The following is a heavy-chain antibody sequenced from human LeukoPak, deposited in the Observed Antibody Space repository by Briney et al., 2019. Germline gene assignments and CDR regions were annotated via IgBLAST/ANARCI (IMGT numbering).Heavy chain of an antibody. CDR1: GFTFSSYA. D-gene: IGHD1-26*01. Sequence: GGSLRLSCAASGFTFSSYAMSWVRQAPGKGLEWVSVISGSGVTTSYADSVKGRFSISRDNSKSTLYLQMNSLRADDTAVYYCAKHPRYDGSYWGQGALVTVSS. V-gene: IGHV3-23*01. J-gene: IGHJ4*02. CDR2: ISGSGVTT. CDR3: AKHPRYDGSY.